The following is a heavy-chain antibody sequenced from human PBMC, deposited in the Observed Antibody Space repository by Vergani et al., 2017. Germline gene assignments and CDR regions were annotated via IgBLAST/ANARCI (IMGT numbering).Heavy chain of an antibody. J-gene: IGHJ5*02. CDR2: IYYSENK. CDR3: AGCFRDEGMIYCGTVENWFDP. CDR1: GGSITYGAFY. D-gene: IGHD3-9*01. V-gene: IGHV4-39*01. Sequence: QLQLQESGPGLVKPSETLSLTCTVSGGSITYGAFYWGWIRQSPGKGLEWIGSIYYSENKFYNPSLESRVTLSIDTTKNQFSLKLKSVTAADTAVYYCAGCFRDEGMIYCGTVENWFDPWGQGTLVTVSS.